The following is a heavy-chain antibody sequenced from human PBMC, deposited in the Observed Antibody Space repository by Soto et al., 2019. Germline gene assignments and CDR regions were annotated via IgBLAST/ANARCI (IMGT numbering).Heavy chain of an antibody. CDR2: ITGNSGRT. CDR1: GFIINNYA. Sequence: GGSLRLSCAASGFIINNYAMSWVRLAPGKGLEWVSAITGNSGRTYNADSVKGRFTISRDTSQSTLYLQMNSLRAEDTAVYYCARDQRGYYGMDVWGQGTTVTVSS. CDR3: ARDQRGYYGMDV. D-gene: IGHD3-10*01. V-gene: IGHV3-23*01. J-gene: IGHJ6*02.